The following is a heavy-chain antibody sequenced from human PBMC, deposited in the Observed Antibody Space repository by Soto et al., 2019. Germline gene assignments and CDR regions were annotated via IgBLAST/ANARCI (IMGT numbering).Heavy chain of an antibody. CDR3: ARAGDILTGYYGSWFDP. CDR1: GTSISSTYC. Sequence: SETLSLTCFVSGTSISSTYCWTWVRQSPGKGLEWNGEIHHTGGTNYNPALKTRLTISVDKAKNQFSPRLTSVTAADTAVYYCARAGDILTGYYGSWFDPWGQGTLVTVSS. J-gene: IGHJ5*02. CDR2: IHHTGGT. V-gene: IGHV4-4*02. D-gene: IGHD3-9*01.